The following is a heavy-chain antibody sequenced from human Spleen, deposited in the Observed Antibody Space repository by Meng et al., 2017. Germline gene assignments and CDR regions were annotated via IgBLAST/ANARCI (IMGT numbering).Heavy chain of an antibody. J-gene: IGHJ4*02. CDR1: GYSFSGSY. CDR2: INPNSGAS. Sequence: QVQLVQSGAEVKKPGASVQLSCKASGYSFSGSYMHWLRQAPGQGLEWMGRINPNSGASNFAQNFQGRVTMTRDTSISTAYMELSRLRSDDTALYYCARDRLLDYWGQGTLVTVSS. V-gene: IGHV1-2*06. CDR3: ARDRLLDY.